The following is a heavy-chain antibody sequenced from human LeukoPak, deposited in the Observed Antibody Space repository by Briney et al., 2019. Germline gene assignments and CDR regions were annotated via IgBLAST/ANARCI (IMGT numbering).Heavy chain of an antibody. V-gene: IGHV3-23*01. CDR1: GFTFGHYA. CDR2: TGGAGDDT. Sequence: GSLRLSCTASGFTFGHYAMTWVRQAPGKGLEWVSSTGGAGDDTYYADSVKGRFTISRDNSKSTLFLQMNSLRDEDTAVYYCAKDAIPRNSMWDYFDYLGQETLVTVSS. J-gene: IGHJ4*02. D-gene: IGHD1-7*01. CDR3: AKDAIPRNSMWDYFDY.